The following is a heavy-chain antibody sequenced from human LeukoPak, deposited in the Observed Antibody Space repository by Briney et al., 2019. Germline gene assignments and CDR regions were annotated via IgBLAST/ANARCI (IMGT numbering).Heavy chain of an antibody. CDR1: GGSISSGSYY. CDR2: IHSSGST. Sequence: PSETLCLTCTVSGGSISSGSYYWSWIRQPAGQGLEWIGRIHSSGSTDYKPSLKSRVTISLDMSKNQFSLKLSSVTDTDTAVYHCARAPGDYYDGSTYSTPHWFDPWGQGTLVTVSS. J-gene: IGHJ5*02. V-gene: IGHV4-61*02. D-gene: IGHD3-22*01. CDR3: ARAPGDYYDGSTYSTPHWFDP.